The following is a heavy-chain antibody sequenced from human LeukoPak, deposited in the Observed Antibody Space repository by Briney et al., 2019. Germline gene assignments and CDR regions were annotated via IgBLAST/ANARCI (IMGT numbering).Heavy chain of an antibody. D-gene: IGHD6-25*01. V-gene: IGHV3-74*01. Sequence: GGSLRLSCVASGFTFSNYWMHWVRQAPGKGLVWVSRIINDGTTTNYVDSVKGRFTISRDNAKNTVHLEMNSLRAEDTAVYYCAKVSGPLDYWGQGTLVTVSS. CDR1: GFTFSNYW. CDR3: AKVSGPLDY. CDR2: IINDGTTT. J-gene: IGHJ4*02.